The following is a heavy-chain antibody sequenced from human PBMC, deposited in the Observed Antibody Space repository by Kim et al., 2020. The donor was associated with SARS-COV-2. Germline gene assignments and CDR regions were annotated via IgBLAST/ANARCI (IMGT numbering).Heavy chain of an antibody. CDR1: GFTFGDYA. D-gene: IGHD6-13*01. CDR3: AKVSSTWYIDGFDI. Sequence: GGSLRLSCAASGFTFGDYAIHWVRQAPGKGLEWVSGISWNSGNVGYADSVKGRFTISRDNAKNSLYLQMNSLRPEDTALYYCAKVSSTWYIDGFDIWGQG. CDR2: ISWNSGNV. V-gene: IGHV3-9*01. J-gene: IGHJ3*02.